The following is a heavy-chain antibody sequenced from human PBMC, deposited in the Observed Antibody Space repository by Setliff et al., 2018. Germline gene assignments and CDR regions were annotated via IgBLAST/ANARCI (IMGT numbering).Heavy chain of an antibody. V-gene: IGHV3-48*04. Sequence: GGSLRLSCAASGFTFSSYSMNWVRQAPGKGLEWVSYISSSSSTIYYADSVKGRFTISRDNAKNSLYLQMNSLRAEDTAVYYCARDSVSGEYYYYYYMDVWGKGTTVTVSS. J-gene: IGHJ6*03. CDR2: ISSSSSTI. D-gene: IGHD2-15*01. CDR3: ARDSVSGEYYYYYYMDV. CDR1: GFTFSSYS.